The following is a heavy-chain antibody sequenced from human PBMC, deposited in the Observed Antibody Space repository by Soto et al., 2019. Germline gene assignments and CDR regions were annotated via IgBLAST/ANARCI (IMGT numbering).Heavy chain of an antibody. Sequence: SETLSLTCAVYGGSFSAYYWSWVRQPPGKGLEWIGEIIHSESTKYNPSLKSRVTISVDTSKNQFSLKLSSVTAADTAVYYCARAALAPTTVTTNYFDYWGQGTLVTVSS. CDR2: IIHSEST. J-gene: IGHJ4*02. CDR1: GGSFSAYY. V-gene: IGHV4-34*12. D-gene: IGHD4-17*01. CDR3: ARAALAPTTVTTNYFDY.